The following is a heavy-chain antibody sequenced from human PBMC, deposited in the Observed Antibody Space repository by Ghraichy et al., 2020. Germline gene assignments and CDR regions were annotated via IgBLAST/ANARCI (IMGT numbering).Heavy chain of an antibody. D-gene: IGHD2-2*01. J-gene: IGHJ5*02. CDR1: GFTFSSYA. CDR2: ISGSGGST. Sequence: GGSLRLSCAASGFTFSSYAMSWVRQAPGKGLEWVSAISGSGGSTYYADSVKGRFTISRDNSKNTLYLQMNSLRAEDTAVYYCAKPLGYCSSTSCSEFDPWGQGPMVTVSS. V-gene: IGHV3-23*01. CDR3: AKPLGYCSSTSCSEFDP.